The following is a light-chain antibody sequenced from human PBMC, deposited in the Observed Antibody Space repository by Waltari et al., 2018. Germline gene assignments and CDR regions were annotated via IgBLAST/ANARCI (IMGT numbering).Light chain of an antibody. V-gene: IGKV1-5*03. J-gene: IGKJ1*01. CDR2: KAS. Sequence: DIQMTQSPSTLSASVGDRVTITCRASQSLSNWLAWYQQKPGKAPKVLIYKASTLESGVPSRFSCSGSGTEFTLTISSLQPDDFATYYCQQYRNLLTFGQGTKVEIK. CDR3: QQYRNLLT. CDR1: QSLSNW.